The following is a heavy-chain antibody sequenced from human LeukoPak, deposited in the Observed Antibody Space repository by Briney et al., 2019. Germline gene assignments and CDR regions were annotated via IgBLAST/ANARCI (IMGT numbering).Heavy chain of an antibody. V-gene: IGHV1-2*02. D-gene: IGHD2-2*01. Sequence: ASVKVSCKASGYTSTGYYMHWVRQAPGQGLEWMGWINPNSGGTNYAQKFQGRVTMTRDTSISTAYMELSRLRSDDTAVYYCARGYQLLSWLDPWGQGTLVTVSS. CDR3: ARGYQLLSWLDP. J-gene: IGHJ5*02. CDR1: GYTSTGYY. CDR2: INPNSGGT.